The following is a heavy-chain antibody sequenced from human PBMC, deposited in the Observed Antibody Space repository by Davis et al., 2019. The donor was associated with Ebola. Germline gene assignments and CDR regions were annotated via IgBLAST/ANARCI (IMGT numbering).Heavy chain of an antibody. J-gene: IGHJ6*02. V-gene: IGHV1-46*01. CDR1: GYTFTSYG. CDR2: INPSGGST. D-gene: IGHD3-3*01. Sequence: AASVKVSCKASGYTFTSYGISWVRQAPGQGLEWMGIINPSGGSTSYAQKFQGRVTMTRDTSTSTVYMELSSLRSEDTAVYYCARDKYYDFWSGYLYYYYGMDVWGQGTTVTVSS. CDR3: ARDKYYDFWSGYLYYYYGMDV.